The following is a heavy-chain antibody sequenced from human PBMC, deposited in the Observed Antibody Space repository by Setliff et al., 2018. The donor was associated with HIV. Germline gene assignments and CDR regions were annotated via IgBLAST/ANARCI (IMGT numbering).Heavy chain of an antibody. V-gene: IGHV4-59*08. CDR2: IYYSGST. J-gene: IGHJ2*01. CDR1: GGSISSYY. Sequence: SETLSLTCTVSGGSISSYYWSWIRQPPGKGLEWIGYIYYSGSTNYNPSLKSRVTISVDTKNQFSLKLSSVTAADTTVYYCARHQGKYYDSSGYSGWFFDLWGRGTLVTVSS. D-gene: IGHD3-22*01. CDR3: ARHQGKYYDSSGYSGWFFDL.